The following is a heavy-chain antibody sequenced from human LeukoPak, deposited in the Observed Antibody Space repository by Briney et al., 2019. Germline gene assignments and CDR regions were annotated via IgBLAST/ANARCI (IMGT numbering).Heavy chain of an antibody. CDR3: ARGSYESRPVGAFDI. J-gene: IGHJ3*02. CDR2: ISSSSSYI. Sequence: PGGSLRLSCAASGFTFSSYSMNWVRQAPGKGLEWVSSISSSSSYIYYADSVKGRFTISRDNAKNSLYLQMNSLRAEDTAVYYCARGSYESRPVGAFDIWGQGTMVTVSS. V-gene: IGHV3-21*01. D-gene: IGHD5-12*01. CDR1: GFTFSSYS.